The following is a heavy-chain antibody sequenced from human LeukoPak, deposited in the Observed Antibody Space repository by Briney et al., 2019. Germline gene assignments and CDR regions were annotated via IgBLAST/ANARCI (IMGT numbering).Heavy chain of an antibody. V-gene: IGHV1-2*02. D-gene: IGHD3-10*01. Sequence: ASAKVSCKASGYTFTGHYMHWVRQAPGQGLEWMGWINCNNGERSSAQKFEGRVTLTRDASISTAYMELSRLASDDTAVYYCARVALVLNAYDMWGQGTMVTVSS. J-gene: IGHJ3*02. CDR3: ARVALVLNAYDM. CDR2: INCNNGER. CDR1: GYTFTGHY.